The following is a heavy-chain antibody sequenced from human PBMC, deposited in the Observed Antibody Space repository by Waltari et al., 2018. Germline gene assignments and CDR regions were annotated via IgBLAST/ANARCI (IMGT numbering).Heavy chain of an antibody. D-gene: IGHD3-16*02. CDR2: LSWSTGSA. J-gene: IGHJ4*02. CDR1: GFTCENHG. CDR3: ARDTDGSY. V-gene: IGHV3-20*04. Sequence: EVQLVESGGRVIRPGGSLRLSCAASGFTCENHGMSWVRQVPGRGLEWVSGLSWSTGSAGYAESVKGRFTIYRDNAKKSLYLQMNSVRVEDTALYYCARDTDGSYWGQGTLVTVSS.